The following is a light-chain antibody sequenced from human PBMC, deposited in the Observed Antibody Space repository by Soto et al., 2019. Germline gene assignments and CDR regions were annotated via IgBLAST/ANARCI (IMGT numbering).Light chain of an antibody. CDR3: QQYKSWPYT. V-gene: IGKV3-15*01. Sequence: EIVMTQSPATLSVSPGERATLSCRASQSVGSNLAWFQQKPGQAPRLLVYAASTRATGIPARFSGSGSGTDFTTSTPGLKYEDFAVYYCQQYKSWPYTFGKGTRLEIK. CDR2: AAS. CDR1: QSVGSN. J-gene: IGKJ5*01.